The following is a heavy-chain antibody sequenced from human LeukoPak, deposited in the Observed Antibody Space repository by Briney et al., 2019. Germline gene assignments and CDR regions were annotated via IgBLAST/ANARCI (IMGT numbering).Heavy chain of an antibody. CDR2: INSDGSST. D-gene: IGHD1-26*01. J-gene: IGHJ4*02. CDR3: YWEGS. CDR1: GFTFSSYW. Sequence: GGSLRFSCAASGFTFSSYWMHWVRQGPGKGLVWVSRINSDGSSTSYADSVKGRFTISRDNAKNTLYLQMNSLRVEDTAVYYCYWEGSWGQGTLVTVSS. V-gene: IGHV3-74*01.